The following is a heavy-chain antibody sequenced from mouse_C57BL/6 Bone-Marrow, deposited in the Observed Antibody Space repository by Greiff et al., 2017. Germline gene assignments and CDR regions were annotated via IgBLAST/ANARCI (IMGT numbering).Heavy chain of an antibody. CDR2: ISDGGSYT. Sequence: DVKLVESGGGLVKPGGSLKLSCAASGFTFSSYAMSWVRQTPEKRLEWVATISDGGSYTYYPDNVKGRFTSSRDNAKNNLYLQMSHLKSEDTAMYYCARVGVYDGVWFAYWGQGTLVTVSA. CDR1: GFTFSSYA. V-gene: IGHV5-4*03. J-gene: IGHJ3*01. D-gene: IGHD2-14*01. CDR3: ARVGVYDGVWFAY.